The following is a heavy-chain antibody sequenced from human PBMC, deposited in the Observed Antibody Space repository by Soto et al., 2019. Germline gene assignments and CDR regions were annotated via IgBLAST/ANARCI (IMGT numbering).Heavy chain of an antibody. CDR1: GGSISSSNYH. CDR3: ARYKSNYYYGMDV. V-gene: IGHV4-39*07. D-gene: IGHD1-20*01. J-gene: IGHJ6*02. Sequence: SETLSLTCTVSGGSISSSNYHWGWIRQPPGKGLEWIGSMYYSGITNYNPSLKSRVTISVDTSKNQFSLKLSSVTAADTAVYYCARYKSNYYYGMDVWGQGTTVTVSS. CDR2: MYYSGIT.